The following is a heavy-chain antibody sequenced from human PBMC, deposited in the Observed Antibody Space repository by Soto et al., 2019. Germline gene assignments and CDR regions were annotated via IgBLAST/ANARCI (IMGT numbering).Heavy chain of an antibody. CDR1: GGSISSYY. Sequence: SETLSLTCTVSGGSISSYYWSWIRQPPGKGLEWIGYIYYSGSTNYNPSLKSRVTISVDTSKNQFSLKLSSVTAADTAVYYCAREDTAMVTDYWGQGTLVTVS. CDR3: AREDTAMVTDY. D-gene: IGHD5-18*01. CDR2: IYYSGST. J-gene: IGHJ4*02. V-gene: IGHV4-59*01.